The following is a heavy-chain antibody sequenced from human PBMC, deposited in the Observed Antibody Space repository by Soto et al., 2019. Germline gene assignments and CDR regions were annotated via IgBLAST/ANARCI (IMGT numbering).Heavy chain of an antibody. D-gene: IGHD3-10*01. J-gene: IGHJ4*02. CDR3: ARYPQNRGIGELQASGFDN. CDR2: INAGNGNT. Sequence: VASVKVSCEASGYTFTSYAMHWVRQAPGQRLEWMGWINAGNGNTKYSQKFQGRVTITRDTSASTAYMELSSLRSEDTAVYYCARYPQNRGIGELQASGFDNWGQGTQVTVSS. CDR1: GYTFTSYA. V-gene: IGHV1-3*01.